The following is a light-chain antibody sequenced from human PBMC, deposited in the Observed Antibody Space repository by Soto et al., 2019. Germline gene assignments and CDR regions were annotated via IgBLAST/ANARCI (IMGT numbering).Light chain of an antibody. CDR3: QQYGSPLWT. J-gene: IGKJ1*01. CDR2: GES. Sequence: EIVLTQSPGTLSLSPGDRATLSCRASQSVTGTYLAWYQQKPGQAPRLLIYGESIRATGIPDRFSGSGSGTDFTLTISSLEPEDFAVYYCQQYGSPLWTFGQGTKVEI. CDR1: QSVTGTY. V-gene: IGKV3-20*01.